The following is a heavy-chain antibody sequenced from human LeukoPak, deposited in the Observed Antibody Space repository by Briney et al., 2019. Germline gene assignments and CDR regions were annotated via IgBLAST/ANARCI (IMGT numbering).Heavy chain of an antibody. D-gene: IGHD4-23*01. CDR2: IRSKDHGGTT. Sequence: PGGSLRLSCTASGFTFGDYALSWFRQAAGKGLEWLSFIRSKDHGGTTEYAASVKGRFTISRDDSNGIAYLQMNSLIIEDTAVYFCTRDPHYYHGNPHDFWGQGTRVTVSS. J-gene: IGHJ4*02. CDR3: TRDPHYYHGNPHDF. CDR1: GFTFGDYA. V-gene: IGHV3-49*03.